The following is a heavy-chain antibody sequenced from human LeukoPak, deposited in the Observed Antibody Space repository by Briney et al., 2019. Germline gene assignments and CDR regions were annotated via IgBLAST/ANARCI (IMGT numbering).Heavy chain of an antibody. J-gene: IGHJ4*02. CDR1: GFTVSSNY. Sequence: GGSLRLSCAASGFTVSSNYMSWVRQAPGKGLEWVSVIYSAESTYYVDSVKGRFTISRDNSKNTLYLQMNSLRAEDTAVYYCAIPSGGYSYGDLGYWGQGTLVTVSS. CDR3: AIPSGGYSYGDLGY. CDR2: IYSAEST. V-gene: IGHV3-53*01. D-gene: IGHD5-18*01.